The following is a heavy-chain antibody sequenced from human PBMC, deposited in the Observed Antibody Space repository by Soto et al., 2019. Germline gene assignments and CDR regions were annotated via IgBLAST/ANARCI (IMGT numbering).Heavy chain of an antibody. CDR2: INAGNGNT. J-gene: IGHJ6*03. CDR1: GYTFTSYA. Sequence: ASVKVSCKASGYTFTSYAMHWVRQAPGQRLEWMGWINAGNGNTKYSQKFQGRVTITRDTSASTAYMELSSLRSEDTAVYYCARDPKTKNYYFMDGWAKGTTVTVSS. CDR3: ARDPKTKNYYFMDG. V-gene: IGHV1-3*01.